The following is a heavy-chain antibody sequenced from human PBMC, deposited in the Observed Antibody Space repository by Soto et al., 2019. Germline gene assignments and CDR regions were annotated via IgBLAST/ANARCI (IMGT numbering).Heavy chain of an antibody. CDR1: GYRFSSYW. Sequence: CQGSGYRFSSYWIGWVRQMPGKGLEWMGRIDPSDSYTSYSPSFQGHVTISADKSINTAYLQWSSLKASDTAMYYCARFRTTVYGMDVWGQGTTVTVSS. V-gene: IGHV5-10-1*01. CDR3: ARFRTTVYGMDV. D-gene: IGHD4-17*01. CDR2: IDPSDSYT. J-gene: IGHJ6*02.